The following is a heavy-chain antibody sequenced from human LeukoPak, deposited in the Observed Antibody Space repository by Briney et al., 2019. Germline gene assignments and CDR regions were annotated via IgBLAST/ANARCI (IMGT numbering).Heavy chain of an antibody. CDR1: GGSISSGSYY. CDR2: IYTSGST. D-gene: IGHD6-19*01. CDR3: ARDSAVADYYYYYYMDV. J-gene: IGHJ6*03. V-gene: IGHV4-61*02. Sequence: SETLSLTCTVSGGSISSGSYYWSWIRQPAGKGLEWIGRIYTSGSTNYNPSLKSRVTISVGTSKNQFSLKLSSVTAADTAVYYCARDSAVADYYYYYYMDVWGKGATVTVSS.